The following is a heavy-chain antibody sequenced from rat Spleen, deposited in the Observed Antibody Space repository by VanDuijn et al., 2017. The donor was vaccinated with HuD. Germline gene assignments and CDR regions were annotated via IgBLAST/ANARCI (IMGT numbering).Heavy chain of an antibody. J-gene: IGHJ2*01. D-gene: IGHD1-2*01. Sequence: QVQLKESGPGLVQPSQTLSLTCTVSGFSLTSYTISWVRQPPGKGLEWMGVMWSGGSTAYNSALKSRLSISRDTSKSQVFLRINSLQTEDTAIYYCTSLYYSSLDYWGQGVMVTVSS. CDR1: GFSLTSYT. CDR3: TSLYYSSLDY. V-gene: IGHV2-15*01. CDR2: MWSGGST.